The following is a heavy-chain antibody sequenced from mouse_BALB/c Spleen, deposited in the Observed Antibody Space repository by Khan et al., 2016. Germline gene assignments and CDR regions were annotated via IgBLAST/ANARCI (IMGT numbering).Heavy chain of an antibody. CDR2: ISYSGST. CDR3: ATYDGYLLDD. V-gene: IGHV3-8*02. D-gene: IGHD2-3*01. J-gene: IGHJ2*01. Sequence: EVQLQESGPSLVKPSQTLYLTCSVTGDSFTSGYWNWIRKFPGNKLEYMGYISYSGSTYYNPSLNSRISITRDTSKNQYYLQLNTVTTEDTATYYWATYDGYLLDDWGQGTTLTVSS. CDR1: GDSFTSGY.